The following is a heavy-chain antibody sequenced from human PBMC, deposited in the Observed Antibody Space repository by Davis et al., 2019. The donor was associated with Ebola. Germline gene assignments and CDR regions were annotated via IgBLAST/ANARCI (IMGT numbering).Heavy chain of an antibody. CDR2: IYYSGST. CDR1: GGSFSGYY. Sequence: SETLSLTCAVYGGSFSGYYWSWIRQPPGKGLEWIGYIYYSGSTNYNPSLKSRVTISVDTSKNQFSLKLSSVTAADTAVYYCARHQRDYDILTGPYYYYGMDVWGKGTTVTVSS. D-gene: IGHD3-9*01. J-gene: IGHJ6*04. CDR3: ARHQRDYDILTGPYYYYGMDV. V-gene: IGHV4-59*08.